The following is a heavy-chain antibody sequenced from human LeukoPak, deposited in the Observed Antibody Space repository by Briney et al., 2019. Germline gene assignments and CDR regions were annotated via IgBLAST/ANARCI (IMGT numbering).Heavy chain of an antibody. CDR3: ARVSNSAWYFDY. V-gene: IGHV4-39*07. CDR2: IYYSGSS. J-gene: IGHJ4*02. D-gene: IGHD6-19*01. CDR1: GASIKIRNYY. Sequence: SETLSLTCTVSGASIKIRNYYWGWIRQPPGKWLEWIASIYYSGSSYYNPSLKSRVTIFVDTSKNQLSLKLNSVTAADTAVYYCARVSNSAWYFDYWGQGTLVTVSS.